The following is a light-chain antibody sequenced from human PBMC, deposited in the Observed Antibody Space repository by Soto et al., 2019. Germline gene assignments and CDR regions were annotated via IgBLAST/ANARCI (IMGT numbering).Light chain of an antibody. CDR2: DVT. J-gene: IGLJ1*01. Sequence: QSALTQPRSVSGSPGQSVTISCTGTSSDVGRYNYVSWYQQPPGKAPKLILYDVTKRPSGVPDRFSGSKSGNTAFLTISGLHAEDEADYYCCSYAGSYTHVFGTGTKLTVL. CDR3: CSYAGSYTHV. CDR1: SSDVGRYNY. V-gene: IGLV2-11*01.